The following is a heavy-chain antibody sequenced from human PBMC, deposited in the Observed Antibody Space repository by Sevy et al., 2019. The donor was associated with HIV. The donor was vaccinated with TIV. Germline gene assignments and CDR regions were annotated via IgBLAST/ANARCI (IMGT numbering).Heavy chain of an antibody. D-gene: IGHD2-8*01. J-gene: IGHJ4*02. V-gene: IGHV3-23*01. CDR2: FSFGCGRI. Sequence: GRSLRLSCAASGFTFAKYSMSWVRQAPGKGLEWVTTFSFGCGRINYADSVKGRFTISRDDSKNTLFLQMNSLGAEDTATYFCAREGCTQPHDYWGQGTLVTVSS. CDR3: AREGCTQPHDY. CDR1: GFTFAKYS.